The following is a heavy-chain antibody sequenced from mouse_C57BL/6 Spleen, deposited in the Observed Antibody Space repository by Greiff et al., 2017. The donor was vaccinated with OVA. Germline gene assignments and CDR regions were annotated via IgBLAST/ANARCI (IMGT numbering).Heavy chain of an antibody. CDR2: INPSSGYT. D-gene: IGHD2-1*01. V-gene: IGHV1-7*01. J-gene: IGHJ2*01. CDR3: ARSGGNYPFDY. CDR1: GYTFTSYW. Sequence: VKLQESGAELAKPGASVKLSCKASGYTFTSYWMHWVKQRPGQGLEWIGYINPSSGYTKYNQKFKDEATLTADKSSSTAYMQLSSLTYEDSAVYYCARSGGNYPFDYWGQGTTLTVSS.